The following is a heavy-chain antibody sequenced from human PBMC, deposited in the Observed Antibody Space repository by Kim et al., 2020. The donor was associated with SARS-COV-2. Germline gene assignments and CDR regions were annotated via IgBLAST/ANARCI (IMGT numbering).Heavy chain of an antibody. CDR2: IYYSGST. J-gene: IGHJ5*02. CDR3: SRGRVAMVGGVIVHSFDP. V-gene: IGHV4-59*01. CDR1: GGSISSYY. D-gene: IGHD3-10*01. Sequence: SETLSLTCTVSGGSISSYYWSWIRQPPGKGLEWIGYIYYSGSTNYTPSLTSRVTISVDTSKNQFSLTLSSVTAADAAVSFCSRGRVAMVGGVIVHSFDP.